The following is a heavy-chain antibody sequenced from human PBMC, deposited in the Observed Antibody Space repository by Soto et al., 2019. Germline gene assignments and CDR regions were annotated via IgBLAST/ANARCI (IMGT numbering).Heavy chain of an antibody. CDR3: ARDRGYDSSGYYEDFNYYYYGMDV. D-gene: IGHD3-22*01. J-gene: IGHJ6*02. Sequence: GGSLRLSCAASGFTVSSNYMSWVRQAPGKGLEWVSVIYSGGSTYYSDSVKGRFTISRDNSKNTLYLQMNSLRAEDTAVYYCARDRGYDSSGYYEDFNYYYYGMDVWGQGTTVTVSS. V-gene: IGHV3-53*01. CDR1: GFTVSSNY. CDR2: IYSGGST.